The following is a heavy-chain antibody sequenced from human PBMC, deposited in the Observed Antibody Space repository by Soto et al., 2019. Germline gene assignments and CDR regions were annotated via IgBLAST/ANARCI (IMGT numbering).Heavy chain of an antibody. D-gene: IGHD1-26*01. CDR2: ISYDGSNK. J-gene: IGHJ4*02. Sequence: GSLRLSCAASGFTFSSYAMHWVRQAPGKGLEWVAVISYDGSNKYYADSVKGRFTISRDNSKNTLYLQMNSLRAEDTAVYYCAREETSYLYYFDYWGQGTLVTVSS. CDR1: GFTFSSYA. CDR3: AREETSYLYYFDY. V-gene: IGHV3-30-3*01.